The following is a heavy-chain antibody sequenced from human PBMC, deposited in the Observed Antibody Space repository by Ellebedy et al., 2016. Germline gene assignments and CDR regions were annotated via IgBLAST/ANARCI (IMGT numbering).Heavy chain of an antibody. V-gene: IGHV4-38-2*02. CDR1: GYSISSGYY. CDR3: AREGSSSTSRLFDY. J-gene: IGHJ4*02. D-gene: IGHD2-2*01. Sequence: SETLSLTXIVSGYSISSGYYWGWIRQPPGKGLEWIGSIYHSGSTYYNPSLKSRVTMSVDTSKNQFSLKLSSVTAADTAVYYCAREGSSSTSRLFDYWGQGTLVTVSS. CDR2: IYHSGST.